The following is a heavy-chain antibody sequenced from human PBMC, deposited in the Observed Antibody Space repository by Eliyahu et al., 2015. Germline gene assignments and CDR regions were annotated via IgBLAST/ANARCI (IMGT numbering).Heavy chain of an antibody. CDR3: ARFSNYIPYYFDF. V-gene: IGHV4-59*01. CDR2: IYYIGST. D-gene: IGHD4-11*01. J-gene: IGHJ4*02. Sequence: QVQLQESGPGLVKPSETLXLTCTXSGGSINSYXWXWIRQSPGKGLEWIGYIYYIGSTKYNPSLESRVTISVDASKNEFSLRLTSVTAADTAVYFCARFSNYIPYYFDFWGQGTLITVSS. CDR1: GGSINSYX.